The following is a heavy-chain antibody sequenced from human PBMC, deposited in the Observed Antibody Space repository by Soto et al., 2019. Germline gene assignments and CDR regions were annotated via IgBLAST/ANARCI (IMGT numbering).Heavy chain of an antibody. V-gene: IGHV4-59*08. CDR1: GGSISSYY. D-gene: IGHD3-10*01. CDR2: VHHSWGS. J-gene: IGHJ6*02. CDR3: ARQGFGPLRGLVDV. Sequence: QVQLQESGPGLVKPSETLSLSCTVSGGSISSYYWSWFRQSPGKRMEWIGYVHHSWGSSYNPSLRRRVAISLEASKSQSSLKVSPVTATDTAVYYCARQGFGPLRGLVDVWGQGTTVTVSS.